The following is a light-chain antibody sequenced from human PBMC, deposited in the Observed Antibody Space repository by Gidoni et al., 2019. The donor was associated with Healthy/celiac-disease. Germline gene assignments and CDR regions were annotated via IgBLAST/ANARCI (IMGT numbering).Light chain of an antibody. J-gene: IGLJ2*01. CDR2: QDS. CDR1: KLGDKY. Sequence: YELTQPPSVYVSPGQTASITCSGDKLGDKYACWYQQKPGQSPVLVISQDSKRPSGIPERFSGSNSGNTATLTISGTQAMDEADYYCQAWDSSTEVFGGGTKLTVL. V-gene: IGLV3-1*01. CDR3: QAWDSSTEV.